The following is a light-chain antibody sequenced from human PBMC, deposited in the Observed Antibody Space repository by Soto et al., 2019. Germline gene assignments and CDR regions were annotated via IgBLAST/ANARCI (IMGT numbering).Light chain of an antibody. V-gene: IGKV3-11*01. CDR2: DAS. CDR1: QSVDKY. Sequence: EIVMTQSPVTLSLSPGERSTLSCRASQSVDKYLVWYQQKPGQAPRLLIYDASNRATGIPARFSGSGSGTDFTLTISSLEPEDFAVYYCQQRGNRPPWTFGQGTKVEIK. J-gene: IGKJ1*01. CDR3: QQRGNRPPWT.